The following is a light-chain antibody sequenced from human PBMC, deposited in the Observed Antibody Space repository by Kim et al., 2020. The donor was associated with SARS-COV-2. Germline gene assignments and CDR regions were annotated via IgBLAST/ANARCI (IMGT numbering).Light chain of an antibody. Sequence: EIVLTQSPGTLSLFPGETASLSCRASQSVGRSTLAWYQQKPGQAPRLLLYSISTRASGIPDRFSGSGSGTDFTLTISRLEPEDFAVYFCHQYGQSPLTFGPGTKVDIK. J-gene: IGKJ3*01. CDR3: HQYGQSPLT. CDR1: QSVGRST. CDR2: SIS. V-gene: IGKV3-20*01.